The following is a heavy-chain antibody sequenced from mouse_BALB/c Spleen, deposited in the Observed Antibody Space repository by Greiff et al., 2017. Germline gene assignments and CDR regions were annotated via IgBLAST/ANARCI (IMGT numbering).Heavy chain of an antibody. J-gene: IGHJ4*01. CDR3: ARHYGNYPFYAMDY. D-gene: IGHD2-1*01. CDR1: GFTFSSYY. V-gene: IGHV5-6-2*01. Sequence: EVQRVESGGGLVKLGGSLKLSCAASGFTFSSYYMSWVRQTPEKRLELVAAINSNGGSTYYPDTVKGRFTISRDNAKNTLYLQMSSLKSEDTALYYCARHYGNYPFYAMDYWGQGTSVTVSS. CDR2: INSNGGST.